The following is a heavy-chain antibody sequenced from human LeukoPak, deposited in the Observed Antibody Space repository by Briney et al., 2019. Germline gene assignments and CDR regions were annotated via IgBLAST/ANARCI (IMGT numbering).Heavy chain of an antibody. J-gene: IGHJ4*02. Sequence: GGPLRLSCAASGFTFSSYWMSWVRQAPGKGLECVATIKQDGSEKYYVDSVKGRFTISRDNANNSLYLQMSSLRAEDTAVYYCVSNYDFWTGYYTDWGQGTLVTVSS. CDR3: VSNYDFWTGYYTD. V-gene: IGHV3-7*01. D-gene: IGHD3-3*01. CDR2: IKQDGSEK. CDR1: GFTFSSYW.